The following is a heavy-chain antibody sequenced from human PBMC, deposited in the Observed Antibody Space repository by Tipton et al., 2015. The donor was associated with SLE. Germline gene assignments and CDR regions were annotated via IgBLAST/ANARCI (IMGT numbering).Heavy chain of an antibody. Sequence: SLRLSCAASGFTFYNYWMHWVRQAPGKGLVWVSRINSDSSSTSYADSVKGRFTISRDNAKNTFYLQMNSLRAEDTAVYYCVRAPVQYYTIDVWGQGTTVTVSS. V-gene: IGHV3-74*01. CDR3: VRAPVQYYTIDV. J-gene: IGHJ6*02. CDR1: GFTFYNYW. CDR2: INSDSSST.